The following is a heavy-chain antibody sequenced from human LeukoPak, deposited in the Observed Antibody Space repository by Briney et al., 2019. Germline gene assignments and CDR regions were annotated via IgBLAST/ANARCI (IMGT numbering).Heavy chain of an antibody. Sequence: PSETLSLTCTVSGGSISSGDYYWSWIRQPPGKGLEWIGYIYYSGSTYYNPSLKSRVTISVDTSKNQFSLKLSSVTAADTAVYYCARAQHPDSGTYGITIFGVDRAFDIWGQGTMVTVSS. V-gene: IGHV4-30-4*02. CDR1: GGSISSGDYY. D-gene: IGHD3-3*01. J-gene: IGHJ3*02. CDR2: IYYSGST. CDR3: ARAQHPDSGTYGITIFGVDRAFDI.